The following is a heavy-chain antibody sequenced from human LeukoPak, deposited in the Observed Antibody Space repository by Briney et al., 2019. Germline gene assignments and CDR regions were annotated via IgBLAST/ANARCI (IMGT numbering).Heavy chain of an antibody. Sequence: SETLSLICAVSGYSISSGYYWGWIRQPPGKGLEWIGSIYHSGSTYYNPSLKSRVTISVDTSKNQFSLKLSSVTAADTAVYYCAREEDIAVDNFDYWGQGTLVTVSS. V-gene: IGHV4-38-2*02. CDR1: GYSISSGYY. D-gene: IGHD6-19*01. J-gene: IGHJ4*02. CDR3: AREEDIAVDNFDY. CDR2: IYHSGST.